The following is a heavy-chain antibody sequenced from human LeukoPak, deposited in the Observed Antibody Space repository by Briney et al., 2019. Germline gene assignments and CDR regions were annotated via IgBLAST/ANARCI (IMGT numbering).Heavy chain of an antibody. V-gene: IGHV1-69*13. J-gene: IGHJ4*02. CDR3: ARDGAVAGHFDY. CDR2: IIPIFGTA. CDR1: GGTFISYA. Sequence: ASVKVSCKASGGTFISYAISWVRQAPGQGLEWMGGIIPIFGTANYAQKFQGRVTITADESTSTAYMELSSLRSEDTAVYYCARDGAVAGHFDYWGQGTLVTVSS. D-gene: IGHD6-19*01.